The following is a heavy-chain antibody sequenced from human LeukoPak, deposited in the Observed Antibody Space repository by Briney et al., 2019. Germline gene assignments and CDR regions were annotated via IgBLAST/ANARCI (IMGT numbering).Heavy chain of an antibody. D-gene: IGHD5-18*01. V-gene: IGHV3-48*01. CDR3: ASLDTQLRPSLRRDH. CDR2: INIDSITV. CDR1: GFPLSSYS. Sequence: PGGSLRLSCAASGFPLSSYSINWVRQAPGKGLEWVSYINIDSITVNYADSVKGRFTISRDNAKNSLYLQMNSLRAEDTAVYYCASLDTQLRPSLRRDHWGQGTLVTVSP. J-gene: IGHJ4*02.